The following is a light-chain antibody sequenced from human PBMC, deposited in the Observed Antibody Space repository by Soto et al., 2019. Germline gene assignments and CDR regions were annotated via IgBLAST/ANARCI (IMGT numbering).Light chain of an antibody. CDR2: AAS. J-gene: IGKJ4*01. Sequence: DIQMTQSPSSVSASVGDRVTITCRASKGISRWLDWYQPKPGKAHKLLIYAASSLQSGVPSRLSGSGAGTDFTHTISSLQPEDFTTYYCQQANSFPLTFVGETNVEIK. CDR1: KGISRW. CDR3: QQANSFPLT. V-gene: IGKV1-12*01.